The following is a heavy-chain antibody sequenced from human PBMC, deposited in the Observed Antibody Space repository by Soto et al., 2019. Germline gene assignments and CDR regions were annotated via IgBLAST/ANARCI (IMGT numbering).Heavy chain of an antibody. CDR1: GYTFTNYW. CDR2: IYPGDSDT. CDR3: AASIFYYGMDV. V-gene: IGHV5-51*01. Sequence: GESLKISCKGSGYTFTNYWIGWVRQMPGKGLEWMGIIYPGDSDTKYNPSFQGQVTISADMSITTTYLRWTSLKASDNAISYCAASIFYYGMDVWGQGTTVTVSS. J-gene: IGHJ6*02.